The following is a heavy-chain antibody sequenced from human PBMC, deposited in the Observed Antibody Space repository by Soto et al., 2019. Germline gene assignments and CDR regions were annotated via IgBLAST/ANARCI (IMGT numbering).Heavy chain of an antibody. Sequence: EGQLVESGGGLVKPGGSLKLSCEGSGLTFSDAYMSWVRQAPGKGLEWVGRIKTKTDGGATEYAAPVKGRFNISRDDSKNTLYVEMNSLKTEDTAVYYCTTDRASRLRKPRVWGQGTLVTVSS. CDR3: TTDRASRLRKPRV. V-gene: IGHV3-15*01. D-gene: IGHD4-17*01. CDR1: GLTFSDAY. J-gene: IGHJ4*02. CDR2: IKTKTDGGAT.